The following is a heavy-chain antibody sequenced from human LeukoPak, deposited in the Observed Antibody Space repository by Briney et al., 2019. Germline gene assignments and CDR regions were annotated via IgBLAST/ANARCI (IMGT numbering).Heavy chain of an antibody. D-gene: IGHD2-15*01. CDR2: IYPGDSDT. CDR3: ATSSYCSGGSCYSAGDY. J-gene: IGHJ4*02. CDR1: GYSFTRYW. V-gene: IGHV5-51*01. Sequence: GESLKISCKGSGYSFTRYWIGWVRQMPGKGLEWMGVIYPGDSDTRYSPSFQGQVTISADKSISTAYLQWSSLKASDTAMYYCATSSYCSGGSCYSAGDYWGQGTLVTVSS.